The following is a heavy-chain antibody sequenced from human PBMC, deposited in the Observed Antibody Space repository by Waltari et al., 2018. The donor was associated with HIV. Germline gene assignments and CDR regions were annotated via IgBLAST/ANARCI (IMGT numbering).Heavy chain of an antibody. J-gene: IGHJ3*02. Sequence: EAQLLESGGGLVQPGGSLRVSCVGSGLHFGNYAMIWVRQAPGKGLEWVSAIAASYPNTYYSDSVRGRFTVSKDNSENSLHLQMNSLRAEDTALYYCARIYVSGAFDIWGQGTVVTVSP. CDR2: IAASYPNT. CDR3: ARIYVSGAFDI. V-gene: IGHV3-23*01. CDR1: GLHFGNYA. D-gene: IGHD3-10*01.